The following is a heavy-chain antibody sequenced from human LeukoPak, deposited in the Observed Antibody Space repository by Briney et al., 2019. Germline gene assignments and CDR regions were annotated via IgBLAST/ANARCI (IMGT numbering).Heavy chain of an antibody. CDR2: IYYSGST. V-gene: IGHV4-59*01. J-gene: IGHJ4*02. CDR1: GGSISSYY. Sequence: SETLSLTCTVPGGSISSYYWSWIRQPPGKGLEWIGYIYYSGSTNYNPSLKSRVTISVDTSKNQFSLKLSSVTAADTAVYYCARDHPPDYWGQGTLVTVSS. CDR3: ARDHPPDY.